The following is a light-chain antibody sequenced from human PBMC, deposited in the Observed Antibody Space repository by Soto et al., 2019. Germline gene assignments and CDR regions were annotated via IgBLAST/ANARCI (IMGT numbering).Light chain of an antibody. Sequence: DIQVTQSPSSLSASVGDRVTITCRASQSITTFLNWYQQKPGNAPKLLIYAASSLQTGVPSRFSGSGSGTDFTLTISCLQREDFATYYCQQAYGAPPTFGQGTKVDIK. CDR3: QQAYGAPPT. CDR1: QSITTF. J-gene: IGKJ1*01. V-gene: IGKV1-39*01. CDR2: AAS.